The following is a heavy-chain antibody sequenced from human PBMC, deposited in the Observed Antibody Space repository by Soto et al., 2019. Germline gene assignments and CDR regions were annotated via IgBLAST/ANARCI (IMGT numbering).Heavy chain of an antibody. CDR1: GYTFTSYD. J-gene: IGHJ6*03. CDR2: MNPNSGNT. CDR3: ASGDYYYYYMDV. Sequence: ASVKVSCKASGYTFTSYDINWVRQATGQGLEWMGWMNPNSGNTGYAQKSQGRVTMTRNTSISTAYMELSSLRSEDTAVYYCASGDYYYYYMDVRGKGTTVTLSS. V-gene: IGHV1-8*01.